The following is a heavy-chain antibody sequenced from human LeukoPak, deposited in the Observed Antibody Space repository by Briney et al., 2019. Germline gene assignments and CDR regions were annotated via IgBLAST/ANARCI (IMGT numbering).Heavy chain of an antibody. CDR1: GGSISSSSYY. CDR3: ARASLPLIGKGGSARFDY. Sequence: SETLSVTCTVPGGSISSSSYYCGWVRQPPGKGLGSIGSVDYSGSTYYNPSLKSRVTISVATSKNQFSLKLSSVTAADTAVYYCARASLPLIGKGGSARFDYWGQGTLVTVSS. D-gene: IGHD2-15*01. V-gene: IGHV4-39*01. J-gene: IGHJ4*02. CDR2: VDYSGST.